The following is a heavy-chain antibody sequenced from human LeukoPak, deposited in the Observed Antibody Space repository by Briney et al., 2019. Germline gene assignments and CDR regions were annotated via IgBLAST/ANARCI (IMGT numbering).Heavy chain of an antibody. CDR2: ISGRGGDT. CDR1: GFTFSSSP. D-gene: IGHD3-10*01. CDR3: AILEVLAYGLGSYSGY. V-gene: IGHV3-23*01. J-gene: IGHJ4*02. Sequence: GGSLRLSCAASGFTFSSSPMSWVRQAPGKGLEWVSAISGRGGDTYYADSVKGRFTISRDNSKNTLFLQMNSLRAEDTAVYYCAILEVLAYGLGSYSGYWGQGTLVTVSS.